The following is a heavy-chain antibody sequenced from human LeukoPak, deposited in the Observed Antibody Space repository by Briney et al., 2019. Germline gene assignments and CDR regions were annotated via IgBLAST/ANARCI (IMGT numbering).Heavy chain of an antibody. V-gene: IGHV3-11*01. CDR3: AREERRLYGNPDH. CDR1: GFIFSDHY. J-gene: IGHJ4*02. D-gene: IGHD2/OR15-2a*01. CDR2: IDKSGTNI. Sequence: PEGSLRLSCAASGFIFSDHYMGWIRQAPGKGLEWVSYIDKSGTNIDYADSVKGRFTVSRDNTRNSLFLQMNSLSAEDTAVYFCAREERRLYGNPDHWGQGILVTVSS.